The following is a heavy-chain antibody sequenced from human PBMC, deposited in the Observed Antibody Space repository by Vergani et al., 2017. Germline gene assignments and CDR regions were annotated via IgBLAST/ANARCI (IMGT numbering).Heavy chain of an antibody. D-gene: IGHD2-15*01. V-gene: IGHV4-31*03. J-gene: IGHJ4*02. Sequence: QVQLQESGPGLVKPSQTLSLTCSVSGDSISSGVYYWNWIRQHPGKGLEWIGYIYSTGSTHHNPSLKSRVTISVDKSKNQFSLKLSSVTAADTAVYYCASPSKYCSGGSCYNYWGQGTLVTVSS. CDR1: GDSISSGVYY. CDR3: ASPSKYCSGGSCYNY. CDR2: IYSTGST.